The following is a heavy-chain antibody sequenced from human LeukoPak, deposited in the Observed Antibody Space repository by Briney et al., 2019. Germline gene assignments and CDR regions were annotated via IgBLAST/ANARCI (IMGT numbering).Heavy chain of an antibody. J-gene: IGHJ4*02. CDR2: ISGSGGST. CDR1: GFTFSSYA. V-gene: IGHV3-23*01. D-gene: IGHD2-2*01. Sequence: GGSLRLSFAASGFTFSSYAMSWVRQAPGKGLEWVSAISGSGGSTYYADSVKGRFTISRDNSKNTLYLQMNSLRAEDTAVYYCAKPQYQLPYFDYWGQGTLVTVSS. CDR3: AKPQYQLPYFDY.